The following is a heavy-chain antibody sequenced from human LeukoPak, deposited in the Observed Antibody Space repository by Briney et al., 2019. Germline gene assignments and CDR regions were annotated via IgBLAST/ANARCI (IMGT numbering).Heavy chain of an antibody. CDR2: IYPGDSNT. CDR1: GYSFTSYW. V-gene: IGHV5-51*01. CDR3: TRHSGTTAEAGTFGY. D-gene: IGHD6-19*01. Sequence: GESLKISCKGSGYSFTSYWIGWVRQMPGQGLEWMGIIYPGDSNTRYSPSFQGQVTISADKSISTAFLQWSSLKASDTAMYYCTRHSGTTAEAGTFGYWGQGTLVTVSS. J-gene: IGHJ4*02.